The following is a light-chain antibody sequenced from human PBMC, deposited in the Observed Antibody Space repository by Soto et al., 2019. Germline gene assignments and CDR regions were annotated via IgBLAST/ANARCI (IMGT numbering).Light chain of an antibody. Sequence: QSVLTQPPSASGTPGQRVIISCSGTSSNLGSNTANWYQQFPGTAPKVLIYSNNERPSRVPDRFSGSKSGTSASLAISELQSEDEAEYYCSSYTNINTRACVFGTGTKLTVL. J-gene: IGLJ1*01. CDR1: SSNLGSNT. CDR3: SSYTNINTRACV. CDR2: SNN. V-gene: IGLV1-44*01.